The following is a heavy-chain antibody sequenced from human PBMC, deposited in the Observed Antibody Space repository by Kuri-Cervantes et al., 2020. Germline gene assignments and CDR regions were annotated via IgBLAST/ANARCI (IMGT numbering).Heavy chain of an antibody. Sequence: ASVEVSCKASGYTFTGYYMHWVRQAPGQGLEWMGWINPNSGGTNYAQKFQGRVTMTRDTSISTAYMELSRLRSDDTAVYYCARGAYGSGSYYEYFQHWGQGTLVTVSS. CDR1: GYTFTGYY. CDR3: ARGAYGSGSYYEYFQH. CDR2: INPNSGGT. D-gene: IGHD3-10*01. V-gene: IGHV1-2*02. J-gene: IGHJ1*01.